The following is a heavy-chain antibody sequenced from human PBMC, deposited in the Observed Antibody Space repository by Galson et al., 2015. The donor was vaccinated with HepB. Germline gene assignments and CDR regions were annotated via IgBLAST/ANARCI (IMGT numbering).Heavy chain of an antibody. CDR2: ISGSGGST. V-gene: IGHV3-23*01. Sequence: SLRLSCAASGFTFSSYAMSWVRQAPGKGLEWVSAISGSGGSTYYADSVKGRFTISRDNSKNTLYLQMNSLRAEDTAVYYCAKTVRYYGGPSFQYFDYWGQGTLVTVSA. D-gene: IGHD4-23*01. CDR1: GFTFSSYA. CDR3: AKTVRYYGGPSFQYFDY. J-gene: IGHJ4*02.